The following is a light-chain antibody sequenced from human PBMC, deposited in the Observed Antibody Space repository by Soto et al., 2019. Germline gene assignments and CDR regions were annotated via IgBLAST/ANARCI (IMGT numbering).Light chain of an antibody. Sequence: AIQMTQSPSSLSASVGGRVTITCRASQGIRNDLGWYQQKPGKAPKLLIYATSTLQSGVPSRFSGSASGTDFTLTIGSLQPEDFATYCCLQDYNYPLTFGGGTKVDIK. J-gene: IGKJ4*01. V-gene: IGKV1-6*01. CDR3: LQDYNYPLT. CDR1: QGIRND. CDR2: ATS.